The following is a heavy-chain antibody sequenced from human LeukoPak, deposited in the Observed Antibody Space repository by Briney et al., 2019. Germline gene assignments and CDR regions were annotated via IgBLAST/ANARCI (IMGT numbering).Heavy chain of an antibody. Sequence: PGGSLRLSCTTSGFTFSSYAMSWIRQAPGKGLEWVSSINVSGGITYYADSVKGRFTISRDNSKNTLYLQMSSLRADDTAVYYCARHSRYSSSPGGWFDPWGQGTLVTASS. CDR2: INVSGGIT. CDR1: GFTFSSYA. V-gene: IGHV3-23*01. CDR3: ARHSRYSSSPGGWFDP. D-gene: IGHD6-13*01. J-gene: IGHJ5*02.